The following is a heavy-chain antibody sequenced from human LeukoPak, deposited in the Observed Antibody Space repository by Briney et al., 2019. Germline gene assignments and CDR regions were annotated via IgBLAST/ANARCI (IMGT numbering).Heavy chain of an antibody. V-gene: IGHV4-59*08. CDR2: IYYSGNI. CDR3: ARGQGYYFDY. J-gene: IGHJ4*02. Sequence: SETLSLTCTVSGGSISSYYWSWIRQPPGKGLEWIGYIYYSGNINYNPSLKSRVTISLDTSKNQFSLKLSSVTAADTAVYYCARGQGYYFDYWGQGTLVTVSS. CDR1: GGSISSYY.